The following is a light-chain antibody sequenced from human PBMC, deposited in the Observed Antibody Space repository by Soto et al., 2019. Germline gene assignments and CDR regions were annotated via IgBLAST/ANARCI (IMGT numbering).Light chain of an antibody. CDR1: QDIGNF. CDR2: AAS. V-gene: IGKV1-27*01. J-gene: IGKJ4*01. CDR3: QKCKVAPFT. Sequence: DIQMTQSPSSLSAFVGDRVTIICRASQDIGNFLAWYQQKPGKVPKLLIYAASTLQSGVPSRFSGSGSGTDFTLAISSLQPEDVATYYCQKCKVAPFTFGGGTKVEIK.